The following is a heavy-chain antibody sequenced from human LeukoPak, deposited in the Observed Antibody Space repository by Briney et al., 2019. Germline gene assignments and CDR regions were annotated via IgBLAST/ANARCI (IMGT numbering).Heavy chain of an antibody. J-gene: IGHJ4*02. CDR1: GFTFSSYA. CDR2: ISGSGGST. D-gene: IGHD6-19*01. Sequence: GGSLRLSCAASGFTFSSYAMSWVRQAPGKGLEWVSTISGSGGSTYYADFVKGRFTISRDNSKNTLYLQMNSVRAEDTAVYYCAKDRDSSGWYDYWGQGTLVTVSS. V-gene: IGHV3-23*01. CDR3: AKDRDSSGWYDY.